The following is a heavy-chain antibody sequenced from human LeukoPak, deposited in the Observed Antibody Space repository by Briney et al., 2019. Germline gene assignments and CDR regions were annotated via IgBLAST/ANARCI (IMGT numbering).Heavy chain of an antibody. D-gene: IGHD3-22*01. CDR1: GGTFTSYA. J-gene: IGHJ4*02. CDR2: IIPIFGTA. CDR3: AASPLPYDSSGLQNYFDY. Sequence: SVKVSCKASGGTFTSYAISWVRQAPGQGLEWMGGIIPIFGTANYAQKFRGRVTITADESTGTAYMELSSLRSEDTAVYYCAASPLPYDSSGLQNYFDYWGQGTLVTVSS. V-gene: IGHV1-69*13.